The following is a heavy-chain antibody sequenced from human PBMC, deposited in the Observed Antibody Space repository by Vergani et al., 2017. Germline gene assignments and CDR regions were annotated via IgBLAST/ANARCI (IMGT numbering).Heavy chain of an antibody. CDR2: IDPGDSDT. CDR1: GYSFTRYW. V-gene: IGHV5-51*03. CDR3: ARCPTSQHCDGYDYDMDV. D-gene: IGHD2-2*01. Sequence: EVQLVQSGAEVKKPGESLKISCKGSGYSFTRYWIGWVRQMPGKGLEWMGIIDPGDSDTRYSPSFQGQVTISADKSISTAYLQWSSLKASDTAMYYCARCPTSQHCDGYDYDMDVWGKGTTVTVSS. J-gene: IGHJ6*03.